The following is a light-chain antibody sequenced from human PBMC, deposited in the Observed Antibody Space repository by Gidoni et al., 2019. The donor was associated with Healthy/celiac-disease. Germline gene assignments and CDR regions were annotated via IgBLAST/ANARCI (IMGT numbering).Light chain of an antibody. CDR3: QQDNSYRYT. J-gene: IGKJ2*01. Sequence: DIPMTQSPSTLSASVGDRVTITCRASQSISSWLAWYQQKPGKAPKLLIYKASSFESGVPSSFSGSGSGTEFTLTISSLQPDDFATYYCQQDNSYRYTFGEGTKLEIK. CDR2: KAS. V-gene: IGKV1-5*03. CDR1: QSISSW.